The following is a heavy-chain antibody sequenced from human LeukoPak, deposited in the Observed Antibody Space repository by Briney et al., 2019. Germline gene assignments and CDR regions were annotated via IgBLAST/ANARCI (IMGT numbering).Heavy chain of an antibody. V-gene: IGHV4-39*01. Sequence: SETLSLTCTVSGGSISSSSYYWGWIRQPPGKGLEWIGSIYYSGSTYYDPSLKSRVTISVDTSKNQFSLKLSSVTAADTAVYYCARNFRYSSTPWGQGTLVTVSS. CDR3: ARNFRYSSTP. CDR2: IYYSGST. D-gene: IGHD6-13*01. CDR1: GGSISSSSYY. J-gene: IGHJ5*02.